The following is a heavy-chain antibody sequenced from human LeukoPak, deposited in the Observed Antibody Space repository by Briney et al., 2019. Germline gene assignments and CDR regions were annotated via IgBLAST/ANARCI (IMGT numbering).Heavy chain of an antibody. D-gene: IGHD1-26*01. CDR2: FYYSGST. V-gene: IGHV4-34*01. Sequence: SETLSLTCAVYGGSFSGYYWGWIRQPPGKGLEWIGNFYYSGSTYYNPSLKSRVTISVDTSKNQFSLKLSSVTAADTAVYYCARRPIGIVGPTTFDYWGQGTLVTVSS. CDR1: GGSFSGYY. J-gene: IGHJ4*02. CDR3: ARRPIGIVGPTTFDY.